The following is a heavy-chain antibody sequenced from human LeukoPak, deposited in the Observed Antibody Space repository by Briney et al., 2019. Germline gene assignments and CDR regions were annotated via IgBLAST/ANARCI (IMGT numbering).Heavy chain of an antibody. CDR3: VKDSSSGSYFDY. V-gene: IGHV3-64D*06. CDR1: GFTFSSYA. CDR2: ISSNGGST. Sequence: PGGSLRLSCAASGFTFSSYAMSWVRQAPGKGLEYVSAISSNGGSTYYADTVKGRFTISRDNSRNTLHLQMSGLRVEDTAVYYCVKDSSSGSYFDYWGQGTLVTVSS. J-gene: IGHJ4*02. D-gene: IGHD3-10*01.